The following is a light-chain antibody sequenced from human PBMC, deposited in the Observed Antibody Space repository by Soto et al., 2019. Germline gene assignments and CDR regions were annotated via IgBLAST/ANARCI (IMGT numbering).Light chain of an antibody. Sequence: QSVLTQPPSASGTPGQRVTISCSGSSSNIGSNYVYWYQQLPGTAPKLLIYSHNQRPSGVPDRFSGSKSGTSASLAISGLRSEDEADYYCAAWDDSLSGLVFGGGTKVTVL. CDR1: SSNIGSNY. J-gene: IGLJ2*01. CDR2: SHN. V-gene: IGLV1-47*02. CDR3: AAWDDSLSGLV.